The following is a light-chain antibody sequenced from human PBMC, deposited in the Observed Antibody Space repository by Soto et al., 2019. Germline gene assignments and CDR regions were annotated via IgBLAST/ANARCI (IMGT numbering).Light chain of an antibody. CDR2: SDT. J-gene: IGLJ2*01. CDR1: NIGSKG. V-gene: IGLV3-21*04. Sequence: SYILTQPPSVSVAPGKTATISCGGNNIGSKGVHWYQQKPGQAPVLVIYSDTDLPPVIPERFSGSNSANMATLTISRVEAGDEADYYCQVWDSGSAHVLFGGGPKLTVL. CDR3: QVWDSGSAHVL.